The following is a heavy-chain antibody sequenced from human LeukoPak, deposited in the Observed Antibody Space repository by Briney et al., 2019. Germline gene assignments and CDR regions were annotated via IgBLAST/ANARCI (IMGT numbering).Heavy chain of an antibody. CDR2: IIPILGIA. CDR1: GGTFSSYT. Sequence: SVKVSCKASGGTFSSYTISWVRQAPGQGLEWMERIIPILGIANYAQKFQGRVTTTADKSTSTAYMELSSLRSEDTAVYYCARDPVYCSSTSCREYFQHWGQGTLVTVSS. J-gene: IGHJ1*01. CDR3: ARDPVYCSSTSCREYFQH. D-gene: IGHD2-2*01. V-gene: IGHV1-69*04.